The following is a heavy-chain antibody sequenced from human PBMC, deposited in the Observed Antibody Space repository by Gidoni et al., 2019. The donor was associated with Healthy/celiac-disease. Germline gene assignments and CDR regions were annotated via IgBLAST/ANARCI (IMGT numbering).Heavy chain of an antibody. D-gene: IGHD6-13*01. J-gene: IGHJ5*02. CDR3: ATQSHKYSSSGNNWFDP. V-gene: IGHV5-51*01. CDR2: IYPGYSDT. CDR1: GYSFTSYW. Sequence: EVQLVQSGAEVKKPGESLKISCKGSGYSFTSYWIGWVRQMPGKGLEWMGIIYPGYSDTRYSPSFQGQVTISADKSISTAYLQWSSLKASDTAMYYCATQSHKYSSSGNNWFDPWGQGTLVTVSS.